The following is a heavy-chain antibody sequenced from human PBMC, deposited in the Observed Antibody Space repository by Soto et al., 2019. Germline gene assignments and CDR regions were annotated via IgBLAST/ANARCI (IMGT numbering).Heavy chain of an antibody. CDR2: IYHSGST. CDR3: ARERWRCSGGSCYGGFDY. CDR1: GGSISSHY. V-gene: IGHV4-59*11. D-gene: IGHD2-15*01. J-gene: IGHJ4*02. Sequence: QVQLQESGPGLVKPSETLSLTCTVSGGSISSHYWSWIRQPPAPGLEWVGYIYHSGSTNYNHSLRRRVTISVDTSKHQFSLKRSSVAAADTAVYYCARERWRCSGGSCYGGFDYWGQGTLVTVSS.